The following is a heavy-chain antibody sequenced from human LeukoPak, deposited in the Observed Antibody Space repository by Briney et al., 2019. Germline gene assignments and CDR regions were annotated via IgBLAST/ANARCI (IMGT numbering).Heavy chain of an antibody. CDR2: ISGTSKYI. CDR3: AREELLSVIGFDS. J-gene: IGHJ5*01. Sequence: GGSLRLSCAASGFTFSYYSMNWVRQAPGKGLEWVSSISGTSKYIYYADSVKDRFTISRDNAKNSLYLQMNSVTVDDTAVYYWAREELLSVIGFDSWGREPWVPVS. D-gene: IGHD2/OR15-2a*01. CDR1: GFTFSYYS. V-gene: IGHV3-21*01.